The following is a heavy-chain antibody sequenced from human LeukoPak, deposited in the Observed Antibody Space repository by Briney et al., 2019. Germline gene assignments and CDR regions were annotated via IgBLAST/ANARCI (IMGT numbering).Heavy chain of an antibody. D-gene: IGHD2-15*01. Sequence: GGSLRLSCAASGFTFSSYWMHWVRQAPGKGLVWVSRIDSYGSSTSFADSVKGRFTISRDNSKNTLYLQMNSLRVEDTAVYYCALAAAASSFDYWGQGTLLTVSS. CDR2: IDSYGSST. CDR3: ALAAAASSFDY. CDR1: GFTFSSYW. V-gene: IGHV3-74*01. J-gene: IGHJ4*02.